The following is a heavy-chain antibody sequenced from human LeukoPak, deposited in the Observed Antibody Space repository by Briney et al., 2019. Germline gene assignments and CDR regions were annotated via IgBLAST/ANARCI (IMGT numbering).Heavy chain of an antibody. D-gene: IGHD3-16*01. Sequence: GGSLRLSCAASGFTVSSGYMSWVRQAPGKGLEWVSVIYSGGGTYYADSVKGRFTISRDNAKNSVYLQMNSLRAEDTAMYYCARVKDPGGYYYYYYMDVWGKGTTVTVSS. J-gene: IGHJ6*03. CDR3: ARVKDPGGYYYYYYMDV. V-gene: IGHV3-53*01. CDR2: IYSGGGT. CDR1: GFTVSSGY.